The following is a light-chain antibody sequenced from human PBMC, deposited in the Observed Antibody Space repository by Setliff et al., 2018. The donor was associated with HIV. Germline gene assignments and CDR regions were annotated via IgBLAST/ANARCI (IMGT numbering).Light chain of an antibody. J-gene: IGLJ1*01. CDR2: EVR. V-gene: IGLV2-14*01. CDR1: SSDVGCYSY. Sequence: ALTQPASVSGSPGQSITISCTGTSSDVGCYSYVSWYQQHPGKAPKLIIYEVRNRPSGVSNRFSGSKSGNTASLTISGLQAEDGADYYCSSYAITNTLPFGTGTKVTVL. CDR3: SSYAITNTLP.